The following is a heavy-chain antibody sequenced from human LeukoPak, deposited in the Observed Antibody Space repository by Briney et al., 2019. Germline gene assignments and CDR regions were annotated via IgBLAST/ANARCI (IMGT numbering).Heavy chain of an antibody. J-gene: IGHJ4*02. Sequence: ASVKVTCKASGYTLTDYYMHWVRQAPGQGLEWMGRINPNSGGTNYAQKFQGRVTMTRDTSISTVYMELSRLRSDDTAVYYCARVGYYESSGYYEYWGQGTLVTVSS. V-gene: IGHV1-2*06. CDR1: GYTLTDYY. CDR3: ARVGYYESSGYYEY. CDR2: INPNSGGT. D-gene: IGHD3-22*01.